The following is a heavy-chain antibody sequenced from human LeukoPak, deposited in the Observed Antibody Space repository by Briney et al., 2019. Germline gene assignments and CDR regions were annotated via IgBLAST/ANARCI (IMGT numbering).Heavy chain of an antibody. CDR1: GGSVSSSGYY. J-gene: IGHJ6*03. V-gene: IGHV4-39*01. D-gene: IGHD3-3*01. Sequence: SETLSLTCTVSGGSVSSSGYYWGWIRQPPGKGLEWIGSIYYSGSTYYNPSLKSRVTISVDTSKNQFSLKLSSVTAADTAVYYCARVRVLRFLEWLPPDYMDVWGKGTTVTVSS. CDR2: IYYSGST. CDR3: ARVRVLRFLEWLPPDYMDV.